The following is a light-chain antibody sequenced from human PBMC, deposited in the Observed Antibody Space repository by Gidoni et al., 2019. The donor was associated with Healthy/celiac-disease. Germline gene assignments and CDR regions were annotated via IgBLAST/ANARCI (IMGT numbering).Light chain of an antibody. CDR3: QSYDSSLSGVV. Sequence: QSVLTPPPSVSGAPGQRVTISCTGSSSNIGAGYAVHWYQQLPGTAPKLLIYGNSNRPSGVPDRCSGSKSGTSASLAITGLQAEDEADYYCQSYDSSLSGVVFGGGTKLTVL. V-gene: IGLV1-40*01. CDR2: GNS. J-gene: IGLJ2*01. CDR1: SSNIGAGYA.